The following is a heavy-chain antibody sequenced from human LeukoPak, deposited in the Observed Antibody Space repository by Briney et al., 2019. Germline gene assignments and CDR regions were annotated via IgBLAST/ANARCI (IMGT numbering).Heavy chain of an antibody. Sequence: GGSLRLSCAASGFTVSSNYMSWVRQAPGKGLEWVSYISSSSSTIYYADSVKGRFTISRDNAKNSLYLQMNSLRAEDTAVYYCATTDIAARPKFRYFDYWGQGTLVTVSS. CDR2: ISSSSSTI. CDR3: ATTDIAARPKFRYFDY. V-gene: IGHV3-48*01. J-gene: IGHJ4*02. CDR1: GFTVSSNY. D-gene: IGHD6-6*01.